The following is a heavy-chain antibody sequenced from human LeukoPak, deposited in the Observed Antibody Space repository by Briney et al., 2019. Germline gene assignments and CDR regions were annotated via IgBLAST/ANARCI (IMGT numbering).Heavy chain of an antibody. Sequence: ASVKVSCKASGYTFTSYGISRVRQAPGQGLEWMGWISAYNGNTNYAQKLQGRVTMTTDTSTSTAYMELRSLRSDDTAVYYCARVSNYDILTGTNRFDPWGQGTLVTVSS. V-gene: IGHV1-18*04. D-gene: IGHD3-9*01. CDR3: ARVSNYDILTGTNRFDP. J-gene: IGHJ5*02. CDR1: GYTFTSYG. CDR2: ISAYNGNT.